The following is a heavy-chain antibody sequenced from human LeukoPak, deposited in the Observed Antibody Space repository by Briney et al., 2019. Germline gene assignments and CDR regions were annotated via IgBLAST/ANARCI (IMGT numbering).Heavy chain of an antibody. Sequence: SETLSLTCTVSGGSISSYYWSWLRQPPGKGLEWIGYIYYSGSTNYNPSLKSRVTISVDTSKNQFSLKLSSVTAADTAVYYCARVVVPAAMRYFDWLSLYYFDYWGQGTLVTVSS. CDR3: ARVVVPAAMRYFDWLSLYYFDY. J-gene: IGHJ4*02. D-gene: IGHD2-2*01. V-gene: IGHV4-59*01. CDR1: GGSISSYY. CDR2: IYYSGST.